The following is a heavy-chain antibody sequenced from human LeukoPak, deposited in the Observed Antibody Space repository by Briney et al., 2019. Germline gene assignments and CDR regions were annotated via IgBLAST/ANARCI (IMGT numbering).Heavy chain of an antibody. CDR1: GYIFTSYW. CDR3: ASGGWLDDY. CDR2: INPTNSYS. J-gene: IGHJ4*02. D-gene: IGHD6-19*01. Sequence: PGESLKISCKGSGYIFTSYWISWVRQMPGKGLEWMGRINPTNSYSNYNPSFQGHVTFSVDTSIATAYLQWTTLQASDTAMYYCASGGWLDDYWGQGTLVTVSS. V-gene: IGHV5-10-1*01.